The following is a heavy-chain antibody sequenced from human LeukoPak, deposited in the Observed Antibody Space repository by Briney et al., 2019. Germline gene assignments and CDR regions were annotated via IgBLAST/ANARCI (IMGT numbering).Heavy chain of an antibody. Sequence: PGGSLRLSCAASGFTFDNYWMSWVRQAPGKGLEWVASMKQDGSVKYYVDSVKGRFTISRDNARNSQYLQMNSLRPEDTAVYYCARIGYSSSSFDYWGQGTLVTVSS. CDR2: MKQDGSVK. J-gene: IGHJ4*02. D-gene: IGHD6-6*01. CDR1: GFTFDNYW. CDR3: ARIGYSSSSFDY. V-gene: IGHV3-7*01.